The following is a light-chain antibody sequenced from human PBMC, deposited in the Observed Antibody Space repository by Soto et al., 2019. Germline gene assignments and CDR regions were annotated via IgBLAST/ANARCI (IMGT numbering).Light chain of an antibody. CDR3: QQYNNWRT. Sequence: EIVVTRSLATVSVSRGATDPLSHRASQDVGSKLAWYQQKPGQAPRLLIYGATTRATGIPARFSGTGSGTEFTLTISSLQSEDFAVYYCQQYNNWRTFGQGTKVEIK. CDR2: GAT. J-gene: IGKJ1*01. CDR1: QDVGSK. V-gene: IGKV3-15*01.